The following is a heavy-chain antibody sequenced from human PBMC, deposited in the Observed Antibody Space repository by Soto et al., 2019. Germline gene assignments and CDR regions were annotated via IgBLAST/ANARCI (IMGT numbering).Heavy chain of an antibody. CDR1: GFTFGNYW. CDR2: MTSDGSTT. Sequence: GGSLRLSCAASGFTFGNYWMHWVRQAPGKGLEWVSRMTSDGSTTNYADSVKGRFTVSRDNARNTLHLQMNSLRAEDTAVYYCATAEVDYWGPGTLVTVSS. J-gene: IGHJ4*02. V-gene: IGHV3-74*01. CDR3: ATAEVDY.